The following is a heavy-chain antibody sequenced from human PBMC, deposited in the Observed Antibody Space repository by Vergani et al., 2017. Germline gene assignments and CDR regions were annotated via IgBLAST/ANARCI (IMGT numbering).Heavy chain of an antibody. D-gene: IGHD1-1*01. Sequence: VQLEESGGGVVQPGRSLRLSCAGSGFTLSSHAMHWVRQAPGKGLEWVANIKQDGSEKYYVDSVKGRFTISRDNAKKSLYLQMNSLRAEDTAVYYCARVNNWKNATTNWEYYYYGMDVWGQGTTVTVFS. CDR2: IKQDGSEK. CDR1: GFTLSSHA. CDR3: ARVNNWKNATTNWEYYYYGMDV. J-gene: IGHJ6*02. V-gene: IGHV3-7*03.